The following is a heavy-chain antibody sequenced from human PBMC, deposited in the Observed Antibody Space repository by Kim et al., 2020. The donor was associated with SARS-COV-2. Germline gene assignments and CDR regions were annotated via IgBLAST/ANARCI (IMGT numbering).Heavy chain of an antibody. CDR3: ARDSSMRVIAPHY. V-gene: IGHV1-18*01. D-gene: IGHD2-21*01. J-gene: IGHJ4*02. Sequence: YAQRLQGRVTMTTDTSTSTAYMELRSLRSDDTAVYYCARDSSMRVIAPHYWGQGTLVTVSS.